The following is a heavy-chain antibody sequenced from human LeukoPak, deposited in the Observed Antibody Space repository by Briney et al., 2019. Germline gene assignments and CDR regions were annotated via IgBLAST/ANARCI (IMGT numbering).Heavy chain of an antibody. J-gene: IGHJ4*02. CDR1: GFTFSSYA. V-gene: IGHV3-49*04. D-gene: IGHD3-3*01. CDR3: TSSYTYYDFWSGYPDY. Sequence: GGSLRLSCAASGFTFSSYAMSWVRQAPGKGLEWVGFIRSKAYGGTTEYAASVKGRFTISRDDSKSIAYLQMNSLKTEDTAVYYCTSSYTYYDFWSGYPDYWGQGTLVTVSS. CDR2: IRSKAYGGTT.